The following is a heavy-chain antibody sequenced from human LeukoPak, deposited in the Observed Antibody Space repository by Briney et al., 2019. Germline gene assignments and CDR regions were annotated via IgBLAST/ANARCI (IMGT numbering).Heavy chain of an antibody. D-gene: IGHD3-3*01. Sequence: PGGSLRLSCAASGFTFSSYWMSWVRQAPGKGLEWVANIKQDGSEKYYVDSVKGRFTISRDNAKNSLYLRMNSLRAEDTAVYYCARVTKQDAFDIWGQGTMVTVSS. CDR2: IKQDGSEK. J-gene: IGHJ3*02. V-gene: IGHV3-7*01. CDR3: ARVTKQDAFDI. CDR1: GFTFSSYW.